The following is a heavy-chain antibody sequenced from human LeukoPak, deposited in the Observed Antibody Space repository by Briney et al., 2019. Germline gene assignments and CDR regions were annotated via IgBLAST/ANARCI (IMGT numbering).Heavy chain of an antibody. Sequence: SVKISCKASGGTFSSYAISWVRQTPGQGLECMGGIIPIFGTANYAQKFQGRVTLTADESTSTAYMELSSLRSEDTAVYYCARERERGYSGYVFDYWGQGTLVTVSS. J-gene: IGHJ4*02. D-gene: IGHD5-12*01. V-gene: IGHV1-69*01. CDR1: GGTFSSYA. CDR2: IIPIFGTA. CDR3: ARERERGYSGYVFDY.